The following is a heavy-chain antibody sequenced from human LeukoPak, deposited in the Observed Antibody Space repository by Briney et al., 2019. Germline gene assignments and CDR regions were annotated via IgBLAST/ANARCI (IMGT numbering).Heavy chain of an antibody. CDR2: ISADGRST. V-gene: IGHV3-43*02. J-gene: IGHJ1*01. D-gene: IGHD2-15*01. CDR3: AKDSGWQLLRAEYFQH. CDR1: GFTFDNYA. Sequence: TGGSLRLSCAASGFTFDNYAIHWVRQAPGKGLEWASLISADGRSTYYADSVKGRFTISRDNSKNSLYLQMRSLRTEDTALYYCAKDSGWQLLRAEYFQHWGQGTLVTVSS.